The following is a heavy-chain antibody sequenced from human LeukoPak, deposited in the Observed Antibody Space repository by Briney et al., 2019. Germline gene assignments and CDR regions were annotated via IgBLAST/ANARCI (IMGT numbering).Heavy chain of an antibody. CDR2: ISYDGSNK. CDR1: GFTSYG. CDR3: ARSTSDLCGGDCYYYYMDV. D-gene: IGHD2-21*01. Sequence: PWGSLRLSCAASGFTSYGMHWVRQAPGKGLEWVAVISYDGSNKYYADSVKGRFTISRDNSKNTLYLQMNSLRAEDTAVYYCARSTSDLCGGDCYYYYMDVWGKGTTVTVSS. J-gene: IGHJ6*03. V-gene: IGHV3-30*03.